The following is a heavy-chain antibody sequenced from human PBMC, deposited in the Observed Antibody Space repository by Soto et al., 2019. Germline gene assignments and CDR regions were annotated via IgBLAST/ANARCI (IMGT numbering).Heavy chain of an antibody. D-gene: IGHD3-16*02. CDR1: GFTFSSYG. V-gene: IGHV3-33*01. J-gene: IGHJ4*02. Sequence: PGGSLRLSCAASGFTFSSYGMHWVRQAPGKGLEWVAVIWYDGSNKYYADSVKGRFTISRDNSKNTLYLQMNSLRAEDTAVYYCARRPPSDVWGSYPPDYWGQGTLVTVSS. CDR2: IWYDGSNK. CDR3: ARRPPSDVWGSYPPDY.